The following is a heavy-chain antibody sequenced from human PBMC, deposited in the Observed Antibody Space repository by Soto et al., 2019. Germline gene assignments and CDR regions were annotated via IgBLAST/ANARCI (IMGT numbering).Heavy chain of an antibody. V-gene: IGHV3-30-3*01. CDR3: AREGAPLRGCTNGVCYYFDY. J-gene: IGHJ4*02. CDR1: GFTFSSYA. Sequence: PGGSLRLSCAASGFTFSSYAMHWVRQAPGKGLEWVAVISYDGSNKYYADSVKGRFTISRDNSKNTLYLQMNSLRAEDTAVYYCAREGAPLRGCTNGVCYYFDYWGQGTLVTVSS. D-gene: IGHD2-8*01. CDR2: ISYDGSNK.